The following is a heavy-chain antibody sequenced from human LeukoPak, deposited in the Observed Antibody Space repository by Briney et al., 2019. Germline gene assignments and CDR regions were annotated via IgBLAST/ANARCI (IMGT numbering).Heavy chain of an antibody. CDR3: AKDGETMVRGVIITNFDY. CDR1: GFTFSSYA. J-gene: IGHJ4*02. Sequence: HPGGSLRLSCAASGFTFSSYAMSWVRQAPGKGLEWVSAISGSGGSTYYADSVKGRFTISRDNSKNTLYLQMNSLRAEDTAVYYCAKDGETMVRGVIITNFDYWGQGTLVTVSS. V-gene: IGHV3-23*01. CDR2: ISGSGGST. D-gene: IGHD3-10*01.